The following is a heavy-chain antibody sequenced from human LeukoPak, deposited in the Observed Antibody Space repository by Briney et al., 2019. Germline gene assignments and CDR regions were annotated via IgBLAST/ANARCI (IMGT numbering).Heavy chain of an antibody. J-gene: IGHJ3*02. Sequence: GGSLRLSCAASGFTFSSYTMNWVRQPPGKGLEWVSNICTSSTTIYYADSVKGRFTISRDNAKNSLYLQMNSLRAEDTAVYYCARGRRFGDAFDIWGQGTMVTVSS. CDR3: ARGRRFGDAFDI. D-gene: IGHD3-10*01. CDR1: GFTFSSYT. V-gene: IGHV3-48*01. CDR2: ICTSSTTI.